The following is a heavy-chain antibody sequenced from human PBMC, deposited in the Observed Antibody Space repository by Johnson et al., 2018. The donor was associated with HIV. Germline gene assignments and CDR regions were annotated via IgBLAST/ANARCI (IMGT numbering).Heavy chain of an antibody. Sequence: QVQLVESGGGVVQPGRSLRLSCAASGFTFSSYAMHWVRQAPGKGLEWVAVIRYDGSNKYYADSVKGRFTISRDNSKNTLYLQMNSLRAEDTAVYYCVTLVVAPPFDIWGQGTMVTVSS. CDR2: IRYDGSNK. D-gene: IGHD2-15*01. CDR3: VTLVVAPPFDI. CDR1: GFTFSSYA. J-gene: IGHJ3*02. V-gene: IGHV3-33*08.